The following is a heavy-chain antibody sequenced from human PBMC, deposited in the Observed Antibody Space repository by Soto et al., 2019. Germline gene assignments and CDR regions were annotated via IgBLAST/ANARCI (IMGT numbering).Heavy chain of an antibody. CDR3: ARRGYSSSWYYYYYSGMDG. D-gene: IGHD6-13*01. V-gene: IGHV1-8*01. J-gene: IGHJ6*02. Sequence: QVQLVQSGAEVKKPGASVKVSCKASGYTFTSYDINWVRQATGQGLEWMGWMNPNSGNTGYAQKFQGRVTMTRNTSISTAYMELSSLRSEDTAVYYCARRGYSSSWYYYYYSGMDGWGQGTTVTVSS. CDR1: GYTFTSYD. CDR2: MNPNSGNT.